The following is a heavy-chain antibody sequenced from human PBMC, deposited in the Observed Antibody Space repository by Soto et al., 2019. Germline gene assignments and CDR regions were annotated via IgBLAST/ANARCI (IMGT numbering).Heavy chain of an antibody. CDR3: ASSLRDGYNLGYFDY. D-gene: IGHD5-12*01. J-gene: IGHJ4*02. Sequence: QVQLQESGPGLVKPSQTLSLTCTVSGGSISSGGYYWSWIRQHPGKGLEWIGYIYYSGSTYYNPSLKSRVTISVDTSKNQFSLKLSSVTAAVTAVYYCASSLRDGYNLGYFDYWGQGTLVTVSS. V-gene: IGHV4-31*03. CDR2: IYYSGST. CDR1: GGSISSGGYY.